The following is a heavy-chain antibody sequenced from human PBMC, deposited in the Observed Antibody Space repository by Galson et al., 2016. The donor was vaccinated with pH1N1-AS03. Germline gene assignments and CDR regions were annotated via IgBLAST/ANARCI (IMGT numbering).Heavy chain of an antibody. CDR2: INPNTGET. Sequence: SVKVSCKASGYDFTDYYLYWVRQAPGQGLEWMGRINPNTGETNYAQKFQGWVTMTRDTAISTGYMELSRLKSDDTAVYYCARGPQVEITDFVWLRVPLRDGGVFDPWGQGTLVTVSS. V-gene: IGHV1-2*04. J-gene: IGHJ5*02. D-gene: IGHD5-24*01. CDR1: GYDFTDYY. CDR3: ARGPQVEITDFVWLRVPLRDGGVFDP.